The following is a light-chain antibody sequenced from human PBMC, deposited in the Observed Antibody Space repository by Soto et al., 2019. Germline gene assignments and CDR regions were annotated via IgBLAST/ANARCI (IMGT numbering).Light chain of an antibody. CDR2: EVS. CDR3: ISYTSSSTWV. CDR1: SSDIGGCNY. J-gene: IGLJ3*02. V-gene: IGLV2-14*01. Sequence: QSALTQPASVSGSPGQSITISCTGTSSDIGGCNYVSWYQQHPGKAPKLMIYEVSNRPSGVSDRFSGSRSGNTASLTISGLQAEDESDYYCISYTSSSTWVFGGGTKVTVL.